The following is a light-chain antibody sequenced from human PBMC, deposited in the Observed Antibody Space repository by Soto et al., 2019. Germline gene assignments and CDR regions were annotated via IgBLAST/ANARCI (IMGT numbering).Light chain of an antibody. CDR2: AAS. J-gene: IGKJ1*01. CDR3: QQSFSTPWT. CDR1: QSIGGY. V-gene: IGKV1-39*01. Sequence: DIEMTQSPSSLSASVGDRVTITCRASQSIGGYLNWYQHKLGKAPNLLIYAASNLHSGAPSRFSGSGSGTHFTLTINSLEHEDFETYFCQQSFSTPWTLGQGTKVDIK.